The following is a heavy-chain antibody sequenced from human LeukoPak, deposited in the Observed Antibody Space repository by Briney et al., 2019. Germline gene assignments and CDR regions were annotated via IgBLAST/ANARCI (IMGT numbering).Heavy chain of an antibody. Sequence: GGSLRLSCAASGFTFDDYAMHWVRQAPGKGLEWVSLISGDGGSTYYADSVKGRFTISRDNSKNSLYLQMNSLRTEDTALYYCAKDRYSSHTRRNWFDPWGQGTLVTVST. CDR3: AKDRYSSHTRRNWFDP. CDR1: GFTFDDYA. D-gene: IGHD6-19*01. J-gene: IGHJ5*02. CDR2: ISGDGGST. V-gene: IGHV3-43*02.